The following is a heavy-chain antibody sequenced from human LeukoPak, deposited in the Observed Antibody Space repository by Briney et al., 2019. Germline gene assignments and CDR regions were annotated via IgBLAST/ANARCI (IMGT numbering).Heavy chain of an antibody. D-gene: IGHD3-22*01. J-gene: IGHJ4*02. CDR3: ARDHEVVITEPFDY. Sequence: GGSLRLSCAASGFTFNRDWTAWVRQAPGKGLEWVANIKEDGSEKNYVDSVKGRFTISRDNAKNSLYLQMNSLRAEDTAVYYCARDHEVVITEPFDYWGQGTLVTVSS. CDR2: IKEDGSEK. V-gene: IGHV3-7*01. CDR1: GFTFNRDW.